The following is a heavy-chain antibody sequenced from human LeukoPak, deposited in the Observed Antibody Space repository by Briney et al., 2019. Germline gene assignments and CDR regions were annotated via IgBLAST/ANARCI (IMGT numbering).Heavy chain of an antibody. CDR2: IKEDESEK. J-gene: IGHJ4*02. D-gene: IGHD6-13*01. CDR1: GFTFSRSW. Sequence: GGSLRLSCAASGFTFSRSWMHWVRQAPGKGLEWVASIKEDESEKYYVDSVKGRFTISRGNAKNSLYLQMNSLRAEDTAVYYCARYFISRTLDYWGQGTLVTVSS. CDR3: ARYFISRTLDY. V-gene: IGHV3-7*01.